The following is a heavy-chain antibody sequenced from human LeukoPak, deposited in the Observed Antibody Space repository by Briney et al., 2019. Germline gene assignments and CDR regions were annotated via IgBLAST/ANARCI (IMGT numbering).Heavy chain of an antibody. CDR2: IKQDETEK. Sequence: GGSLRLSCTASGFTFSNFWMGWVRQAPGKGLEWVANIKQDETEKFYLGSVKGRFTISRDNAKNSLYLQMNSLRAEDTAVYYCAKEPRGSGYYYALGYWGQGTLVTVSS. CDR3: AKEPRGSGYYYALGY. J-gene: IGHJ4*02. V-gene: IGHV3-7*03. CDR1: GFTFSNFW. D-gene: IGHD3-22*01.